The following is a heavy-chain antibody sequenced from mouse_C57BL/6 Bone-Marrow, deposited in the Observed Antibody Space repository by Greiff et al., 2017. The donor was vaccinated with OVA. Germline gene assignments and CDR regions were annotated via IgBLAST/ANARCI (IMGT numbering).Heavy chain of an antibody. CDR2: ISSGSSTI. D-gene: IGHD4-1*01. J-gene: IGHJ4*01. Sequence: EVKLVESGGGLVKPGGSLKLSCAASGFTFSDYGMHWVRQAPEKGLEWVAYISSGSSTIYYADTVKGRFTISRDNAKNTLFLQMTSLRSEDTAMYYCASGGLTGKKYYAKECWGQGASVTVAS. V-gene: IGHV5-17*01. CDR3: ASGGLTGKKYYAKEC. CDR1: GFTFSDYG.